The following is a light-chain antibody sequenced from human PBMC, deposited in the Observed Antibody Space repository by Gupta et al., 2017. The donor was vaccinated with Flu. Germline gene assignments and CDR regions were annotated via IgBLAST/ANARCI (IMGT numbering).Light chain of an antibody. V-gene: IGLV2-14*01. Sequence: PGQSITIACIGTRSYVDVSWYQHPPGNAHRLMIYEISNRTSGVSNRFSGSKAGKIASLTISGLQAEDEGDYYCSSFSSSSTWVFGGGTKLTVL. CDR1: RSYVD. J-gene: IGLJ3*02. CDR3: SSFSSSSTWV. CDR2: EIS.